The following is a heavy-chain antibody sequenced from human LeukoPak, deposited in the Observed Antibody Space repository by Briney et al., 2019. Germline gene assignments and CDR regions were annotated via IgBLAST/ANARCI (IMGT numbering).Heavy chain of an antibody. J-gene: IGHJ6*03. CDR2: IYTSGST. CDR1: GGSISSYY. CDR3: AREGGAGSGSYYNPNYYYYMDV. D-gene: IGHD3-10*01. V-gene: IGHV4-4*07. Sequence: SETLSFTCTVSGGSISSYYWSWIRQPAGKGLEWIGRIYTSGSTNYNPSLKSRVTISVDKSKNQFSLKLSSVTAADTAVYYCAREGGAGSGSYYNPNYYYYMDVWGKGTTVTVSS.